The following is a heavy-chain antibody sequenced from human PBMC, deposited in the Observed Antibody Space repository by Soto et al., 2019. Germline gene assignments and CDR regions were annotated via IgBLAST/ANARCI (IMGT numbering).Heavy chain of an antibody. Sequence: QVQLVQSGAEVKTPGASVKISCKGVGYSFPNYAINWVRRAPGQRFEWLGLVKAGNGDTQFSQYFQDRVIFTRDTSANTACVELSSLTSQDTAVYYCARGDGPGSWRVDYWGQGTLVTVSS. D-gene: IGHD3-10*01. V-gene: IGHV1-3*01. CDR2: VKAGNGDT. CDR3: ARGDGPGSWRVDY. J-gene: IGHJ4*02. CDR1: GYSFPNYA.